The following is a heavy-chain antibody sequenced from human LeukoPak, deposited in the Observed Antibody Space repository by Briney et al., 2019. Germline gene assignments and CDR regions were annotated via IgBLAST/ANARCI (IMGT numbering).Heavy chain of an antibody. D-gene: IGHD1-26*01. CDR3: ARLGDYYYMDV. CDR1: GYTFTGYY. CDR2: INPNSGGT. V-gene: IGHV1-2*02. J-gene: IGHJ6*03. Sequence: ASVKVSCKASGYTFTGYYMHWVRQAPGLGLEWMGWINPNSGGTDCAQKFQGRVTMTRDTSISTAYMELSRLRSDDTAVYYCARLGDYYYMDVWGKGTTVTVSS.